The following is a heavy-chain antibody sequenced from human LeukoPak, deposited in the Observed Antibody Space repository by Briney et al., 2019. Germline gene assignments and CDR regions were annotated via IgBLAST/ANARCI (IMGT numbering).Heavy chain of an antibody. Sequence: GASVKVSCKASGYTFTGYYMHWVRQAPGQGLEWMGWINPNSGGTNYAQKFQGRVTMTRDTSISTAYMELSRLRSDDTAVYYCARGVGYYDSSGYYGLYFDYWGQGTLVTVSS. V-gene: IGHV1-2*02. CDR3: ARGVGYYDSSGYYGLYFDY. J-gene: IGHJ4*02. CDR1: GYTFTGYY. D-gene: IGHD3-22*01. CDR2: INPNSGGT.